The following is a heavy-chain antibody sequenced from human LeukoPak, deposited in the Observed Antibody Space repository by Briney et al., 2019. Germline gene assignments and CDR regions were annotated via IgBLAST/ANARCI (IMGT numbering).Heavy chain of an antibody. Sequence: GGSLRLSCAASGFTFSSYAMHWVRQAPGKGLEWVAVISYDGSNKYYADSVKGRFTISRDNSKNTLYLQMNSLGAEDTAVYYCARGETGYSSGWYVPYYFDYWGQGTLVTVSS. V-gene: IGHV3-30-3*01. J-gene: IGHJ4*02. CDR3: ARGETGYSSGWYVPYYFDY. CDR1: GFTFSSYA. CDR2: ISYDGSNK. D-gene: IGHD6-19*01.